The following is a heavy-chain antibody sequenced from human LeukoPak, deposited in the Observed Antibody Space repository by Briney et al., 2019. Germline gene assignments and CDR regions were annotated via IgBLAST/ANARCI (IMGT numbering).Heavy chain of an antibody. CDR1: GFTFSDYI. V-gene: IGHV3-72*01. CDR2: IRRGTNGYTT. D-gene: IGHD4-23*01. CDR3: TRDGGDGGNSAFDI. Sequence: GGSLRLSCAASGFTFSDYILDWVRQAPGKGLEWVGGIRRGTNGYTTEYAASVKGRFIISRDDSRNSLYLHMNSLKSEDTAVYHCTRDGGDGGNSAFDIWGPGTMVTVSS. J-gene: IGHJ3*02.